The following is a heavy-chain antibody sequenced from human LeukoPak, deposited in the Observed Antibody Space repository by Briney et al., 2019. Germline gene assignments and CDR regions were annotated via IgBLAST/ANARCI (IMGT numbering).Heavy chain of an antibody. V-gene: IGHV1-18*01. CDR3: AGSLGYCTSNFCYLKY. CDR2: ISAYNGNT. J-gene: IGHJ4*02. Sequence: ASVKVSCKASGYTFTSYGISWVRQAPGQGLEWMGWISAYNGNTNYAQKLQGRVTMTTDTSTNTAYMELRSLRSDDTAVYYCAGSLGYCTSNFCYLKYWGQGTLVTVSS. CDR1: GYTFTSYG. D-gene: IGHD2-2*01.